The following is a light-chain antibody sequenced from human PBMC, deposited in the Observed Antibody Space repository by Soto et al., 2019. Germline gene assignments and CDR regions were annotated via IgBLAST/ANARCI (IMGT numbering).Light chain of an antibody. CDR2: DAS. Sequence: IQMTQSPSSLSASIGDRVTITCQASHDITHYLNWYQQRPGEAPKLLIYDASKLESGVPPRFSGRGSGTDFTLTISSLQPDDFATYFCQQSALLPLTFCGGTQVEI. CDR3: QQSALLPLT. V-gene: IGKV1-33*01. CDR1: HDITHY. J-gene: IGKJ4*01.